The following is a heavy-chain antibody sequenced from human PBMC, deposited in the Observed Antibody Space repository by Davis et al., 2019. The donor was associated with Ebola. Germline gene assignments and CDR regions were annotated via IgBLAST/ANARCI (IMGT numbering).Heavy chain of an antibody. D-gene: IGHD6-25*01. CDR3: ARDDRRLSYYYYGMDV. CDR2: INPSGGST. V-gene: IGHV1-46*01. CDR1: EYTFTSYY. Sequence: ASVTVSCKASEYTFTSYYMHWVRQAPAQGLEWMGIINPSGGSTSYAQKFQGRVTMTRDTSTSTVYMELSSLRSEDTAVYYCARDDRRLSYYYYGMDVWGQGTTVTVSS. J-gene: IGHJ6*02.